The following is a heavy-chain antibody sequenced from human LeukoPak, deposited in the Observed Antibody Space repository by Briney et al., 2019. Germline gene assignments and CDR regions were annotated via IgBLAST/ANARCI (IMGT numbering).Heavy chain of an antibody. CDR3: ARRAGGYSHPYDY. V-gene: IGHV3-30*12. Sequence: PGGSLRLSCAASGFTFSSYGMHWVRQAPGKGLEWVASLYYDGSNQNYADSVKGRFTISRDNSKNTLYLQMNSLRAEDTAVYYCARRAGGYSHPYDYWGQGILVTVSS. CDR1: GFTFSSYG. J-gene: IGHJ4*02. D-gene: IGHD4-23*01. CDR2: LYYDGSNQ.